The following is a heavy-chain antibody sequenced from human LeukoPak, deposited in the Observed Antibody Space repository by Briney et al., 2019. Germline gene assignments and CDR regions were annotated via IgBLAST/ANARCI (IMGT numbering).Heavy chain of an antibody. Sequence: SETLSLTCTVSGGSISSYYWSWIRQPPGKGLEWIGYIYYSGSTNYNPSLKSRVTISVDTSKNQFSLKLSSVTAADTAVYYCARGGGSYGLDAFDIWGQGTMVTVSS. V-gene: IGHV4-59*01. CDR1: GGSISSYY. CDR3: ARGGGSYGLDAFDI. D-gene: IGHD1-26*01. CDR2: IYYSGST. J-gene: IGHJ3*02.